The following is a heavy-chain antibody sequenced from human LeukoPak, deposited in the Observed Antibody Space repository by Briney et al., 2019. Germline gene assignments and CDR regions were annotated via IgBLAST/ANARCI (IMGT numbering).Heavy chain of an antibody. Sequence: GGSLRLSCAASGFTFDDYGMSWVRQAPGKGLEWVSGINWNGGSTGYADSVKGRFTISRDNAKNSLYLQMNSLRAEDTALYYCARAALDIALRPDYSNYPAHARGPDYYYYYMDVWGKGTTVTVSS. CDR2: INWNGGST. D-gene: IGHD4-11*01. CDR1: GFTFDDYG. CDR3: ARAALDIALRPDYSNYPAHARGPDYYYYYMDV. J-gene: IGHJ6*03. V-gene: IGHV3-20*04.